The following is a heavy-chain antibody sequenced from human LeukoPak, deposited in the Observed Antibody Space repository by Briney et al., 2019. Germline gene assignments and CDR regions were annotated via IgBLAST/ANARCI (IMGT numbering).Heavy chain of an antibody. CDR3: ARAVPAADYYYYGMDV. Sequence: ASVNVSCKASGYTFTSYYMHWVRQAPGQGLEWMGIINPSGGSTSYAQKFQGRVTMTRDTSTSTVYMELSSLRSEDTAVYYCARAVPAADYYYYGMDVWGQGTTVTVSS. CDR2: INPSGGST. D-gene: IGHD2-2*01. V-gene: IGHV1-46*01. J-gene: IGHJ6*02. CDR1: GYTFTSYY.